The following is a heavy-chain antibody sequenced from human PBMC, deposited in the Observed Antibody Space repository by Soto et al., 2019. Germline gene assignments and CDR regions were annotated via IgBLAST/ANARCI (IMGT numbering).Heavy chain of an antibody. CDR3: ARQYSGSYHFDY. CDR1: GGTFSSYA. Sequence: SVKVSCKASGGTFSSYAISWVRQAPGQGLEWMGGIIPIFGTANYAQKFQGRVTITADESTSTAYMELSSLRSEDTAVYYCARQYSGSYHFDYWGQGTLVTVSS. D-gene: IGHD1-26*01. V-gene: IGHV1-69*13. J-gene: IGHJ4*02. CDR2: IIPIFGTA.